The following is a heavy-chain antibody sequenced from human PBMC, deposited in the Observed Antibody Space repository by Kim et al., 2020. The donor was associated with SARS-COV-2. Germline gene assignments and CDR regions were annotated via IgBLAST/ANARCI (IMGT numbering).Heavy chain of an antibody. CDR1: GGTFSSYA. CDR3: AREGQSGSGWYYYYYGMDV. Sequence: SVKVSCKASGGTFSSYAISWVRQAPGQGLEWMGGIIPIFGTANYAQKFQGRVTITADESTSTAYMELSSLRSEDTAVYYCAREGQSGSGWYYYYYGMDVWVQGTTVTVSS. D-gene: IGHD6-19*01. CDR2: IIPIFGTA. V-gene: IGHV1-69*13. J-gene: IGHJ6*02.